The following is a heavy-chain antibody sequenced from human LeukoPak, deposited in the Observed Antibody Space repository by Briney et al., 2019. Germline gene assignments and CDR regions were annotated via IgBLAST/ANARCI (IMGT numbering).Heavy chain of an antibody. D-gene: IGHD6-19*01. CDR1: GGSISSYY. CDR2: INHSGST. V-gene: IGHV4-34*01. Sequence: SETLSLTCTVSGGSISSYYWSWIRQPPGKGLEWIGEINHSGSTNYNPSLKSRVTISVDTSKNQFSLKLSSVTAADTAVYYCARGGVQWLVSWFDPWGQGTLVTVSS. CDR3: ARGGVQWLVSWFDP. J-gene: IGHJ5*02.